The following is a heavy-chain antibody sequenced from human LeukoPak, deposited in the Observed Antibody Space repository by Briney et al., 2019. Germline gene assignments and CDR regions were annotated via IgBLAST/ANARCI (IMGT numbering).Heavy chain of an antibody. J-gene: IGHJ5*02. D-gene: IGHD2-2*01. Sequence: SETLSLTCAVYGGSFSGYFWSWIRQPPGKGLEWIGEINHSGSTNYTPSLKSRVTISLDTSKSQFSLKLSSVTAADTAVYYCARAFPCSSTSCSNWFDPWGQGTLVTVSS. CDR2: INHSGST. V-gene: IGHV4-34*01. CDR1: GGSFSGYF. CDR3: ARAFPCSSTSCSNWFDP.